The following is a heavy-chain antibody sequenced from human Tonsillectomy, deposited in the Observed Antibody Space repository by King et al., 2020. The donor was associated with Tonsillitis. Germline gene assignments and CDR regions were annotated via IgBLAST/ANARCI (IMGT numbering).Heavy chain of an antibody. CDR3: AREGSIVVVPAAGPNWFDP. CDR1: GFTFSDSY. CDR2: ICSSGATI. V-gene: IGHV3-11*01. Sequence: VQLVESGGGLVKPGGSLRLSCTASGFTFSDSYMSWIRQAPGKGLEWVSYICSSGATIYYADSAKGRFTISRDNAKNSLYLQMNSRRAEDTAVYYCAREGSIVVVPAAGPNWFDPWGQGTLVTVSS. J-gene: IGHJ5*02. D-gene: IGHD2-2*01.